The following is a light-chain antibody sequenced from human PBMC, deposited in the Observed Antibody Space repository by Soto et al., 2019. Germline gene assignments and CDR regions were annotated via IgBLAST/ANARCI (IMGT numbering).Light chain of an antibody. CDR1: QSVNSN. CDR2: GAS. Sequence: EIVMTQSPATLSVSPGERATLSCRASQSVNSNLAWYQQKPGQAPRLLIYGASTRATGIPARFSGGGSGTEFTNSISSLQSEDFAVYAGQQYNNWPPRYTFGQGTKLEIK. V-gene: IGKV3-15*01. J-gene: IGKJ2*01. CDR3: QQYNNWPPRYT.